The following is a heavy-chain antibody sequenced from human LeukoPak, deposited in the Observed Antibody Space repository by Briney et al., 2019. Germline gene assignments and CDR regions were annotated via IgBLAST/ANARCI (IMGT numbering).Heavy chain of an antibody. CDR2: ISYDGSNK. CDR1: GFTFSSYA. Sequence: PGRSLRLSCAASGFTFSSYAMHWVRQAPGKGLEWVAVISYDGSNKYYADSVKGRFTISRDNSKNTLYLQMNSLRAEDTAVYYCAKSKYQLLWGTDYWGRGTLVTVSS. D-gene: IGHD2-2*01. J-gene: IGHJ4*02. V-gene: IGHV3-30*04. CDR3: AKSKYQLLWGTDY.